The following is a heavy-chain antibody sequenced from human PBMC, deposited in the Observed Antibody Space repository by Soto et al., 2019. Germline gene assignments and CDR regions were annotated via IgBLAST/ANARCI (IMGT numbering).Heavy chain of an antibody. J-gene: IGHJ6*04. CDR3: ARGQGYPGV. V-gene: IGHV3-11*01. CDR2: TDSSGGTI. D-gene: IGHD2-15*01. CDR1: GFTFSDYY. Sequence: GGSLRLSCTASGFTFSDYYMSWVRQAPGKGLEWVSCTDSSGGTIFYADSVKGRFTSSRDSAKNSRYLQMNSLRAEDTAVYYCARGQGYPGVWGKGTTVTVSS.